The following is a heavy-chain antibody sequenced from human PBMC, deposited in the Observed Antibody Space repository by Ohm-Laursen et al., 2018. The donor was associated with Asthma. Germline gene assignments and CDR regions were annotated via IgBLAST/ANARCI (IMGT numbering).Heavy chain of an antibody. Sequence: RSLRLSCAASGFTFSSYAMHWVRQAPGKGLEWVAVISYDGSNKYYADSVKGRFTISRDNSKNTLYLQMNSLRAEDTAVYYCARDAYGDYQYYFDSWGQGTLVTVSS. D-gene: IGHD4-17*01. CDR1: GFTFSSYA. J-gene: IGHJ4*02. CDR3: ARDAYGDYQYYFDS. CDR2: ISYDGSNK. V-gene: IGHV3-30-3*01.